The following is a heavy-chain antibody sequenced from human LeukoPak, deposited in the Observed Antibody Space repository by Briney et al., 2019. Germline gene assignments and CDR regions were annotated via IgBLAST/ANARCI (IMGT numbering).Heavy chain of an antibody. V-gene: IGHV3-15*01. CDR2: IYSKTDGGTA. D-gene: IGHD6-19*01. Sequence: GGSLRLSCAASGFTFNNAWMNWVRQAPGKGLEWVGRIYSKTDGGTADYAAPVKGRFTISRDDSKNTLYLQMNSLKTDDTAVYYCTRYSSSGWVWGQGTLVTVSS. CDR1: GFTFNNAW. J-gene: IGHJ4*02. CDR3: TRYSSSGWV.